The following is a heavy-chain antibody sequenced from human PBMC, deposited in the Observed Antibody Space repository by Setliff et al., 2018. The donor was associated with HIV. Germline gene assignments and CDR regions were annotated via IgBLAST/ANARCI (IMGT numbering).Heavy chain of an antibody. CDR3: AREHDYSNYRRLDS. CDR2: IYYSGST. V-gene: IGHV4-59*11. D-gene: IGHD4-4*01. Sequence: SETLSLTCTVSGDSISSHYWSWIRQPPGKGLELIGYIYYSGSTKYNPSLKSRVTISVDTSKNQFSLKLTSVTAADTAVYYCAREHDYSNYRRLDSWGQGILVTVSS. J-gene: IGHJ4*02. CDR1: GDSISSHY.